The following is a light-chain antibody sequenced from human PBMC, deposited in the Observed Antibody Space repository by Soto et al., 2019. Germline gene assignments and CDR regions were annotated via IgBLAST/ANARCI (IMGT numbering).Light chain of an antibody. Sequence: AIQMTHSPSSLSASVGDRVTITCRASQGITDALGWYQQKPGKAPKVLIYAASSLQSGVPSRFSGSGSGKYLALTISSLQPEDFPTYYCLQNFNFHWTVGLGTKVDI. CDR2: AAS. V-gene: IGKV1-6*01. CDR3: LQNFNFHWT. CDR1: QGITDA. J-gene: IGKJ1*01.